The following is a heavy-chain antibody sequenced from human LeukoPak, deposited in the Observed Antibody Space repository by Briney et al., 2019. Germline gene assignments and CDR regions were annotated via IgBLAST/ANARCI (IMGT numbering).Heavy chain of an antibody. CDR1: GFTFSSYE. D-gene: IGHD2-2*01. CDR2: ISSIGSTI. J-gene: IGHJ4*02. Sequence: PGGSLRLSCAASGFTFSSYEMNWVRQAPGKGLDWVSYISSIGSTIYYTDSMKGRLTISRDNAKNSLYLQMNSLRAENTAVYYCASLVGIYCSSTSCPRRGGLDYWGQGTLVTVSS. CDR3: ASLVGIYCSSTSCPRRGGLDY. V-gene: IGHV3-48*03.